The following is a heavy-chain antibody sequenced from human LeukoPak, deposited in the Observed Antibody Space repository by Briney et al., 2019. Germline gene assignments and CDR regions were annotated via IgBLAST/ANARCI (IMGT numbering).Heavy chain of an antibody. J-gene: IGHJ4*02. D-gene: IGHD3-16*01. Sequence: RGSLRLSCEASGFTFSSYAMTWVRQALGMGLEWISAISGSGGGTYYADSMKGRFTISRDNSKNTLYLQMNSLRAEDTAIYYCTKRFRTTDYGIDYWGQGTLVTVSS. CDR2: ISGSGGGT. CDR1: GFTFSSYA. CDR3: TKRFRTTDYGIDY. V-gene: IGHV3-23*01.